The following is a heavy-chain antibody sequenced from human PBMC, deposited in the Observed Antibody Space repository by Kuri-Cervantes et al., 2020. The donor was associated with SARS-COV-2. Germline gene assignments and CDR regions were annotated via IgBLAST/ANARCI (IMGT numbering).Heavy chain of an antibody. CDR2: IIPIFGTA. CDR3: ARDCKDSSSSSTFDY. Sequence: SVKVSCKAPGGTFSSYAISWVRQAPGQGLEWMGGIIPIFGTANYAQKFQGRVTITADESTSTAYMELSSLRSEDTAVYYCARDCKDSSSSSTFDYWGQGTLVTVSS. D-gene: IGHD6-6*01. V-gene: IGHV1-69*13. CDR1: GGTFSSYA. J-gene: IGHJ4*02.